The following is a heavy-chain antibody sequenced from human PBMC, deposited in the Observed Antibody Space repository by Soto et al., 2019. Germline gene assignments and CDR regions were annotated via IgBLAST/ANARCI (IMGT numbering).Heavy chain of an antibody. V-gene: IGHV1-18*01. CDR2: ISAYNDNT. Sequence: ASVTVSCKASGYTFNSYDISWVRQAPGQGLEWMVWISAYNDNTNYAQKFQGRVTMTTDTSTSTAYMELRSLRSDDTAVYYCARGVSSSAWYVLGYWGPGTLVTVSS. CDR1: GYTFNSYD. D-gene: IGHD6-19*01. CDR3: ARGVSSSAWYVLGY. J-gene: IGHJ4*02.